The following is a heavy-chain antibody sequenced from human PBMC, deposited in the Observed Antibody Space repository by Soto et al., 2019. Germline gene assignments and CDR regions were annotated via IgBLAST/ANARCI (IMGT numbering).Heavy chain of an antibody. Sequence: GGSLRLSCAASGFTFSSYSMNWVRQAPGKGLEWVSSISSSSSYIYYADSVKGRFTISRDNAKNSLYLQMNSLRAEDTAVYYCARGGATDVVPAAIVAFDIWGQGTMVTVSS. V-gene: IGHV3-21*01. CDR3: ARGGATDVVPAAIVAFDI. D-gene: IGHD2-2*01. CDR1: GFTFSSYS. CDR2: ISSSSSYI. J-gene: IGHJ3*02.